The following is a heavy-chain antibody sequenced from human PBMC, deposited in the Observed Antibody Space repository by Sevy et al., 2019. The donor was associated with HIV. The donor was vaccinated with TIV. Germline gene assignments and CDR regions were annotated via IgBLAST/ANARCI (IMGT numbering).Heavy chain of an antibody. J-gene: IGHJ6*02. CDR3: ARDCSSATCLWGLDV. D-gene: IGHD2-2*01. CDR1: GFTFSNYW. Sequence: GGSLRLSCAASGFTFSNYWMSWVRQAPGKGLEWVANIKRDGSEKYYVASVKGRFTISRDNAKTSLYLQINSLRAADTAVYYCARDCSSATCLWGLDVWGQGTTVTVSS. CDR2: IKRDGSEK. V-gene: IGHV3-7*03.